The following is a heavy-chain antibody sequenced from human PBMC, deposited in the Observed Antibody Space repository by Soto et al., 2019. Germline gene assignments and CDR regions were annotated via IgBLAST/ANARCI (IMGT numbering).Heavy chain of an antibody. Sequence: GGSLRLSCAASGFTFSSYAMSWVRQAPGKGLEWVSAISGSGGSTYYADSVKGRFTISRDNSKNTLYLQMNSLRAEDTAVYYCAKLSRDQLTYYYYGMDVWGQGTTVTVSS. CDR1: GFTFSSYA. V-gene: IGHV3-23*01. CDR2: ISGSGGST. D-gene: IGHD2-2*01. J-gene: IGHJ6*02. CDR3: AKLSRDQLTYYYYGMDV.